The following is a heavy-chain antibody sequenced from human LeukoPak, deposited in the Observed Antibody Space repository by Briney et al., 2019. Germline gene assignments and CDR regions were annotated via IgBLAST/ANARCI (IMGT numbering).Heavy chain of an antibody. CDR1: GYTFTGYY. J-gene: IGHJ4*02. V-gene: IGHV1-69*13. CDR3: ARKVYYYDSSGYYDY. CDR2: IIPIFGTA. D-gene: IGHD3-22*01. Sequence: ASVKVSCKASGYTFTGYYMHWVRQAPGQGLEWMGGIIPIFGTANYAQKFQGRVTITADESTSTAYMELSSLRSEDTAVYYCARKVYYYDSSGYYDYWGQGTLVTVSS.